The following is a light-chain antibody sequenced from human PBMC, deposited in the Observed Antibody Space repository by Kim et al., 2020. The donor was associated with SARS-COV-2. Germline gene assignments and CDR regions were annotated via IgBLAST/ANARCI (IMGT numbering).Light chain of an antibody. CDR1: QSVSSSY. CDR3: QQYGSSPMYT. Sequence: PGERSTLSGRASQSVSSSYLAWYQQKPGQAPRLLIYGASSRATGIPDRFSGSGSGTDFTLTISRLEPEDFAVYYCQQYGSSPMYTFGQGTKLEI. CDR2: GAS. J-gene: IGKJ2*01. V-gene: IGKV3-20*01.